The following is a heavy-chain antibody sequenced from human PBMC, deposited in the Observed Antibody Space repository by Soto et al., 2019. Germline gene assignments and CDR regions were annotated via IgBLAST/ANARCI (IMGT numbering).Heavy chain of an antibody. CDR3: TTDAPGGSNYSYCGMDV. J-gene: IGHJ6*02. CDR2: IKSKTDGGTT. V-gene: IGHV3-15*01. Sequence: GGSLRLSCAASGFTYSNARMSWVRQAPGKGPEWVGRIKSKTDGGTTDYAEPVKGRFTISRDDSKNTLYLQMNSLKTEDTAVYYCTTDAPGGSNYSYCGMDVWGQGTTVTVSS. CDR1: GFTYSNAR. D-gene: IGHD1-26*01.